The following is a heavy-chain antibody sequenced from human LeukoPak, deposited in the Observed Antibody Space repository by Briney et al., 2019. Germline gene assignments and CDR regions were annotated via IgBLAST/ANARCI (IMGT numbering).Heavy chain of an antibody. CDR1: GGSISSYY. D-gene: IGHD6-13*01. V-gene: IGHV4-59*06. CDR2: IYYSGST. J-gene: IGHJ4*02. Sequence: SETLSLTCTVSGGSISSYYWSWIRQHPGKGLEWIGYIYYSGSTYYHPSLKSRVTISVDTSKNQFSLKLSSVTAADTAVYYCARVRPGVAAAGTRIFFDYWGQGTLVTVSS. CDR3: ARVRPGVAAAGTRIFFDY.